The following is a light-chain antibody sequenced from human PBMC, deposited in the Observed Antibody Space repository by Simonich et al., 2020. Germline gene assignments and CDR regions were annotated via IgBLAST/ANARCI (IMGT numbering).Light chain of an antibody. CDR3: QQSYSTLSIT. V-gene: IGKV1-NL1*01. Sequence: DIQMTQSPSSLSASVGDRVTITCRASQGISNSLAWYQQKPGKAPKLLLYAASRLESGVPSRFSGSGSGTDFTLTISSLQPEDFATYYCQQSYSTLSITFGQGTRLEIK. J-gene: IGKJ5*01. CDR2: AAS. CDR1: QGISNS.